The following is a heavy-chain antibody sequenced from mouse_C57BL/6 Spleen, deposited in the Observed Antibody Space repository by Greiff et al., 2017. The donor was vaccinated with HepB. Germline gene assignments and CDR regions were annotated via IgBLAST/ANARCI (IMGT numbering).Heavy chain of an antibody. J-gene: IGHJ3*01. Sequence: DVKLVESGPELVKPGASVKMSCKASGYTFTDYNMHWVKQSHGKSLEWIGYINPNNGGTSYNQKFKGKATLTVNKSSSTAYMELRSLTSEDSAVYYCARTLTYYDYGGGFFAYWGQGTLVTVSA. CDR2: INPNNGGT. CDR1: GYTFTDYN. V-gene: IGHV1-22*01. CDR3: ARTLTYYDYGGGFFAY. D-gene: IGHD2-4*01.